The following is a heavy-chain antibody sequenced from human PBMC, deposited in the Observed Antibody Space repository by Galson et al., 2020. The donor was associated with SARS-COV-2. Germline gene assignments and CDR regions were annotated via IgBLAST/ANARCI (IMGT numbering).Heavy chain of an antibody. D-gene: IGHD3-22*01. CDR2: INPDGSSR. CDR3: ARDRTDSSEYEGFAH. CDR1: GFTFSRHW. Sequence: GGSLRLSCVTSGFTFSRHWMHWVRQAPGKGPVWVSRINPDGSSRIYADSVKGQFTISRDNVKNTLYLQMNSLRVEDTAVYYCARDRTDSSEYEGFAHWGQGTLVTVSS. V-gene: IGHV3-74*01. J-gene: IGHJ4*02.